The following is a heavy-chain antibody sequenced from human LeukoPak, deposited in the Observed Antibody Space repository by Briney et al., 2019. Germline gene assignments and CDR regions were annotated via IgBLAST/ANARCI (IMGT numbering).Heavy chain of an antibody. V-gene: IGHV2-5*01. CDR3: AHSVEVAGTAPWDY. Sequence: SGPTLVKPTQTLTLTCTFSRFSLSTSGVGVGWIRQPPGKALEWLALIYWNDDKRYSPSLKSRLTITKDTSKNQVVLTMTNMDPVDTATYYCAHSVEVAGTAPWDYWGQGTLVTVSS. D-gene: IGHD6-19*01. CDR1: RFSLSTSGVG. CDR2: IYWNDDK. J-gene: IGHJ4*02.